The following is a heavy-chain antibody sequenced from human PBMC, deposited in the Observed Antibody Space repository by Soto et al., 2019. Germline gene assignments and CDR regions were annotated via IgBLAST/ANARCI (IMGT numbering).Heavy chain of an antibody. V-gene: IGHV1-69*01. CDR2: IIPIFGTA. Sequence: QVQLVQSGAEVKKPGSSVKVSCKASGGTFSSYAISWVRQAPGQGLEWMGGIIPIFGTANYAQKFQGRVTITADESTSTAYMELSSLRSKDTAVYYCARARGRITMVRGVPVPFDPWGQGTLVTVSS. D-gene: IGHD3-10*01. J-gene: IGHJ5*02. CDR3: ARARGRITMVRGVPVPFDP. CDR1: GGTFSSYA.